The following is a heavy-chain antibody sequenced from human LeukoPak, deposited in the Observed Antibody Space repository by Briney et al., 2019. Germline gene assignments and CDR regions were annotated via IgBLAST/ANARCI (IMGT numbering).Heavy chain of an antibody. CDR1: GFTFSSYA. CDR3: AKDRKSSSSLDY. Sequence: GSLRLSCAASGFTFSSYAMHWVRQAPGKGLEWVAVISYDGSNKYYADSVKGRFSISRDNSKNTLYLQMNSLRAEDTAVYYCAKDRKSSSSLDYWGQGTLVTVSS. V-gene: IGHV3-30-3*01. D-gene: IGHD6-13*01. J-gene: IGHJ4*02. CDR2: ISYDGSNK.